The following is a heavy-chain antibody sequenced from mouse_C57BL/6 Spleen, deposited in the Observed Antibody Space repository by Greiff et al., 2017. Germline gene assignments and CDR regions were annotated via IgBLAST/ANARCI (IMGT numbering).Heavy chain of an antibody. Sequence: EVKLMESGGGLVQPGGSLSLSCAASGFTFTDYYMSWVRQPPGKALEWLGFIRNKANGYTTEYSASVKGRFTISRDNSQSILYLQMNALRAEDSATYYCARVVANWYFDVWGTGTTVTVSS. CDR1: GFTFTDYY. D-gene: IGHD1-1*01. V-gene: IGHV7-3*01. CDR2: IRNKANGYTT. J-gene: IGHJ1*03. CDR3: ARVVANWYFDV.